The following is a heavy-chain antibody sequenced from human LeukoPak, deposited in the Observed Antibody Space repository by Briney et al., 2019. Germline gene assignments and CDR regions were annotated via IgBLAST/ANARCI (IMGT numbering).Heavy chain of an antibody. CDR1: GGSISSHY. CDR3: ARDDYYYYMDV. J-gene: IGHJ6*03. CDR2: IYNSGST. Sequence: PSETLSLTCTVSGGSISSHYWSWIRQPPGKGLEWIGYIYNSGSTNYNPSLKSRVTISVDTSKNQFSLKLSSVTAADTAVYYCARDDYYYYMDVWGKGTTVTVSS. V-gene: IGHV4-4*08.